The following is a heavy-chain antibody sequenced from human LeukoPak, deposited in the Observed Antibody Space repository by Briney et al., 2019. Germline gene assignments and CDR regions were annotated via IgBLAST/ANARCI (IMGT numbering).Heavy chain of an antibody. CDR1: GGSISSYY. V-gene: IGHV4-59*01. Sequence: SETLSLTCTVSGGSISSYYWSWIRQPPGKGLEWIGYIYYSGSTNYNPSLKSRVTTSVDTSKNQFSLKLSSVTAADTAVYYCASCCANWGCGGENYFDYWGQGTLVTVSS. D-gene: IGHD7-27*01. CDR2: IYYSGST. J-gene: IGHJ4*02. CDR3: ASCCANWGCGGENYFDY.